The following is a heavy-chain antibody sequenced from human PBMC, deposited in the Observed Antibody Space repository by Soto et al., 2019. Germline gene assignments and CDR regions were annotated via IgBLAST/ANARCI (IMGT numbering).Heavy chain of an antibody. CDR1: GYTFTTYG. Sequence: QVQLVQSGAEVKKPGASVKVSCKASGYTFTTYGITWVRQAPGQGLAWMGWISAYSGNTNYAQKLPGRLTVTTDTSTNTAYMDLRSLRSDDTAVYYCARVVKAGDYGDYGMYYFDYWGHGTLVTVSS. D-gene: IGHD4-17*01. CDR3: ARVVKAGDYGDYGMYYFDY. CDR2: ISAYSGNT. J-gene: IGHJ4*01. V-gene: IGHV1-18*04.